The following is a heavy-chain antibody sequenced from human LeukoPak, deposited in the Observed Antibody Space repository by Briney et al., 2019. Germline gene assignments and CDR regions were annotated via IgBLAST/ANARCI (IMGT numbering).Heavy chain of an antibody. V-gene: IGHV4-31*03. J-gene: IGHJ4*02. D-gene: IGHD4-11*01. Sequence: SQTLSLTCTVSGGSISSGGYSWSRIRQHPGKGLEWIGYIYYSGSTYYNPSLKSRVTISVDTSKNQFSLKLSSVTAADTAVYYCARVTTGGYFDYWGQGTLVTVSS. CDR2: IYYSGST. CDR1: GGSISSGGYS. CDR3: ARVTTGGYFDY.